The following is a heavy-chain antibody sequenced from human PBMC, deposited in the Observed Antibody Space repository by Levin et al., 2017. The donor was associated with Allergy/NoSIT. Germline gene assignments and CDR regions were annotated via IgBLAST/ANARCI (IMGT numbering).Heavy chain of an antibody. CDR1: GGSISSYY. D-gene: IGHD2-15*01. J-gene: IGHJ4*02. V-gene: IGHV4-59*01. CDR3: ARNGHCSGGSCYSEFDY. CDR2: IYYSGST. Sequence: RSQTLSLTCTVSGGSISSYYWSWIRQPPGKGLEWIGYIYYSGSTNYNPSLKSRVTISVDTSKNQFSLKLSSVTAADTAVYYCARNGHCSGGSCYSEFDYWGQGTLVTVSS.